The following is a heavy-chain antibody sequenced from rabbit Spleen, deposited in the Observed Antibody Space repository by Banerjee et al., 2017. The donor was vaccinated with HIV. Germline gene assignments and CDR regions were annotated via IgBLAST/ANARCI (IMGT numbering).Heavy chain of an antibody. CDR2: AYAGSSGST. CDR1: GFSFNSGYE. CDR3: ARDSGTSFSTYGMDL. D-gene: IGHD8-1*01. Sequence: QSLEESGGGLVKPGASLTLTCKASGFSFNSGYEMCWVRQAPGKGLEWVACAYAGSSGSTYSATWAKGRFTISKTSSTTVTLQMTSLRAADTATYFCARDSGTSFSTYGMDLWGPGTLVTVS. V-gene: IGHV1S40*01. J-gene: IGHJ6*01.